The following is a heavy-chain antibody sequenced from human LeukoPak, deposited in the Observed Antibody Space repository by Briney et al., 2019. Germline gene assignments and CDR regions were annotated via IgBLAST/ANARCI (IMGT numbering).Heavy chain of an antibody. Sequence: GRSLRLSCAASGFTFSSYAMHWVRQAPGKGLEWVAVISYDGSNKYYADSVKGRFTISRDNSKNTLYLQMNSLRAEDTAVYYCARSGRFGELFNDCWGQGTLVTVSS. CDR3: ARSGRFGELFNDC. CDR1: GFTFSSYA. V-gene: IGHV3-30-3*01. J-gene: IGHJ4*02. D-gene: IGHD3-10*01. CDR2: ISYDGSNK.